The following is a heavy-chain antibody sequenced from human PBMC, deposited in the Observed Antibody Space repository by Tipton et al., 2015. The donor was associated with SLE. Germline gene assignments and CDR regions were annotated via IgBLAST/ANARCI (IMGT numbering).Heavy chain of an antibody. CDR1: GFTFDDYA. V-gene: IGHV3-9*01. CDR3: ARDPTIFGVATPDYYMDV. D-gene: IGHD3-3*01. Sequence: RLSCATTGFTFDDYAMHWVRQAPGQGLEWVSGISWNSDAIGYADSVKGRFTISRDNAKNSLYLQMNSLRAEDTAIYYCARDPTIFGVATPDYYMDVWGKGTTVTVSS. CDR2: ISWNSDAI. J-gene: IGHJ6*03.